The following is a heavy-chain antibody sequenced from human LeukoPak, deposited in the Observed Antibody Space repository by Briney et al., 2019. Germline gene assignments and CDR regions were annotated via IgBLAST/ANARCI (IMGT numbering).Heavy chain of an antibody. CDR2: IYYSGST. CDR3: ARQGPDYYDSSGYYYAGMAFDI. V-gene: IGHV4-59*08. CDR1: GGSISSYY. D-gene: IGHD3-22*01. Sequence: SETLSLTCTVSGGSISSYYWSWIRQPPGKGLEWIGYIYYSGSTNYNPSLKSRVTISVDTSKNQFSLNLTSVIAADTAVYYCARQGPDYYDSSGYYYAGMAFDIWGQGTMVTVSS. J-gene: IGHJ3*02.